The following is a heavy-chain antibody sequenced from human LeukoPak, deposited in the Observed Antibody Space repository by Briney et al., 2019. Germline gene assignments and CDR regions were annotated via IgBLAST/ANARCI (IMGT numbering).Heavy chain of an antibody. J-gene: IGHJ4*02. CDR3: ASTSYYYDSSGYSVFDY. D-gene: IGHD3-22*01. V-gene: IGHV4-34*01. CDR2: INHSGST. CDR1: GGSFSGYY. Sequence: SETLSLTCAVYGGSFSGYYWSWIRQPPGKGLEWIGEINHSGSTNYNPSLKSRVTISVDTSKNQFSLKLSSVTAADTAVYYCASTSYYYDSSGYSVFDYWGRGTLVTVSS.